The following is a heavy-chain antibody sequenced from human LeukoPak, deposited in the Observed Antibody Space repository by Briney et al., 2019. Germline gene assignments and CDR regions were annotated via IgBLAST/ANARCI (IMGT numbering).Heavy chain of an antibody. D-gene: IGHD3-16*01. CDR1: GYMFTTYW. V-gene: IGHV5-51*01. CDR2: IYPGDSDT. J-gene: IGHJ4*02. CDR3: ARGSTFGGATTLDY. Sequence: GESLKISCKGSGYMFTTYWIGWVRQMPGEGLEWMGLIYPGDSDTRYSPSFQGLITISADKSISTAYLQWSSLKALDTAMYYCARGSTFGGATTLDYWGQGTLVTVSS.